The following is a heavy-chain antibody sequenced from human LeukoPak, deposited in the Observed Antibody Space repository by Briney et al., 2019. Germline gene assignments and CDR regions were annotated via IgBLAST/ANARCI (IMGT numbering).Heavy chain of an antibody. CDR2: IYSGGSE. D-gene: IGHD3-22*01. V-gene: IGHV3-66*01. Sequence: GGSLRLSCAASGFSVSSNYMSWVRQAPGKGLEWVSDIYSGGSEYYADSVKGRFTISRDNFKNRLYLQIDSLTAEDTAVYYCARDMAGDYYASGSYGYFDYWGQGTLVTVSS. CDR3: ARDMAGDYYASGSYGYFDY. CDR1: GFSVSSNY. J-gene: IGHJ4*02.